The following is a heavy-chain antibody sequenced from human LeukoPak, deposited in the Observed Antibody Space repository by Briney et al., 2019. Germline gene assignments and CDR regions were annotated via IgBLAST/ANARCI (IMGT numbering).Heavy chain of an antibody. CDR2: IYYSGST. Sequence: SETLSLTCTVSGGSISSSSYYWGWIRQPPGKGLEWIGSIYYSGSTYYNPSLKSRVTISVDTSKNQFSLKLSSVTAADTAVYCCARAGGYSYGYYYFDYWGQGTLVTVSS. J-gene: IGHJ4*02. CDR3: ARAGGYSYGYYYFDY. D-gene: IGHD5-18*01. V-gene: IGHV4-39*07. CDR1: GGSISSSSYY.